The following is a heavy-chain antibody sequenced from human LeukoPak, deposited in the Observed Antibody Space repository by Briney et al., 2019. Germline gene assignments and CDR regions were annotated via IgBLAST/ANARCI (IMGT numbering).Heavy chain of an antibody. CDR1: LGTFSSYA. J-gene: IGHJ6*03. Sequence: GASVKVSCKASLGTFSSYAISWVRQAPGQGLEWMGGIIPIFGAANYAQKFQGRVTITADESTSTAYMELSSLRSEDTAVYYCARERGGDDYGDYGIAHYYMDVWGKGTTVTVSS. V-gene: IGHV1-69*13. CDR3: ARERGGDDYGDYGIAHYYMDV. CDR2: IIPIFGAA. D-gene: IGHD4-17*01.